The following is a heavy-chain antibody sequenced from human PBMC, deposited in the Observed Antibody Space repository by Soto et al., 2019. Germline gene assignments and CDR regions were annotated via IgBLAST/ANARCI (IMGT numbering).Heavy chain of an antibody. CDR2: ISYDGSNK. CDR1: GFTFSSYG. V-gene: IGHV3-30*18. CDR3: AKSPRPTSWADIDI. J-gene: IGHJ3*02. D-gene: IGHD2-2*01. Sequence: ESGGGEVQPGRSLRLSCAASGFTFSSYGMHWVRQAPGKGLEWVAVISYDGSNKYYADSVKGRFTISRDNSKNTLYVQRNSLRAEDTAVYYCAKSPRPTSWADIDIWGQGTMVTVSS.